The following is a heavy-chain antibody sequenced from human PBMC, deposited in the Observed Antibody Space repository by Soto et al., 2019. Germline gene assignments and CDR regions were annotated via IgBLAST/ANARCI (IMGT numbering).Heavy chain of an antibody. D-gene: IGHD3-10*01. Sequence: GASVKVSCKASGYTFTGYYMHWVRQAPGQGLEWMGWINPNSGGTNYAQKFQGRVTMTRDTSISTAYMELSRLRSDDTVVYYCARHFYGSGKVDYWGQGTLVTVSS. J-gene: IGHJ4*02. CDR1: GYTFTGYY. V-gene: IGHV1-2*02. CDR3: ARHFYGSGKVDY. CDR2: INPNSGGT.